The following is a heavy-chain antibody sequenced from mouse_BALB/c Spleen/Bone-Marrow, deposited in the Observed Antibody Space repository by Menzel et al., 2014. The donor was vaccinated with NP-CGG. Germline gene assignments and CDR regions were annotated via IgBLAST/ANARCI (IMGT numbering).Heavy chain of an antibody. V-gene: IGHV1-80*01. CDR3: ARRDGSTYYYSMDF. D-gene: IGHD1-1*01. J-gene: IGHJ4*01. CDR1: GYAFSNYW. Sequence: VQLQESGAELVRPGPSVKISCKASGYAFSNYWMNWVKQRPGQGLEWIGQIYPGDGDTNYNGKFKGKATLTADKSSSTAYMQLSSLTSEDSAVYFCARRDGSTYYYSMDFWGQGPSVTVSS. CDR2: IYPGDGDT.